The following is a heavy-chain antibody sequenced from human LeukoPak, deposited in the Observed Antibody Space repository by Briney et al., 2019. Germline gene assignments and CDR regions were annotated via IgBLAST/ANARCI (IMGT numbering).Heavy chain of an antibody. D-gene: IGHD1-26*01. CDR2: ISAYNGNT. J-gene: IGHJ6*02. CDR3: ARDVVGVGAIWRESYGMDV. Sequence: ASVKVSCKASGYTFTNNGIRWVRQAPGQGLEWMGWISAYNGNTNYAQKLQGRVTMTTDTSTSTAYMELRSLRSDDTAVYYCARDVVGVGAIWRESYGMDVWGQGTTVTVSS. V-gene: IGHV1-18*01. CDR1: GYTFTNNG.